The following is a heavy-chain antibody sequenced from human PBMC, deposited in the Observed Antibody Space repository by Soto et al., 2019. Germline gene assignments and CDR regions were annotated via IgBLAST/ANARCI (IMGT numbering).Heavy chain of an antibody. Sequence: QVQLVQSGAEVKKPGSPVKVSCKASGGTFSSYTISWVRQAPGQGLEWMGRIIPILGIANYAQKFQGRVTITADKSTSTAYMELSSLRSEDTAVYYCARDPSAGDSAGYWGQGTLVTVSS. V-gene: IGHV1-69*08. D-gene: IGHD2-21*01. CDR1: GGTFSSYT. J-gene: IGHJ4*02. CDR2: IIPILGIA. CDR3: ARDPSAGDSAGY.